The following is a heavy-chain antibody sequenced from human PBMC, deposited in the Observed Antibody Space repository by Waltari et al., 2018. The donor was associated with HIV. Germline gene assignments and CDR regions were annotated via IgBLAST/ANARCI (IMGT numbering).Heavy chain of an antibody. J-gene: IGHJ4*02. CDR1: DYSITRGYY. V-gene: IGHV4-38-2*01. CDR2: VERSEST. D-gene: IGHD3-22*01. CDR3: ARVPHYDDGSGLPVLDYFDY. Sequence: QVQLQESGPGLVKPAETMSLICAVSDYSITRGYYWAWIRPPPGKGAEYIWSVERSESTYDNPSPKSRVTISVDTSKNQVSLKVSSVNAADTAVYYCARVPHYDDGSGLPVLDYFDYWGQGTLVTVSS.